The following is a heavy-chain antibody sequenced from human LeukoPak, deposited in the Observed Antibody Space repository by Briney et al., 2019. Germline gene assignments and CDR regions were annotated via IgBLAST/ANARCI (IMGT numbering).Heavy chain of an antibody. CDR2: IYYSGST. Sequence: TSETLSLTCTVSGGPISSYYWSWIRQPPGKGLEWIGYIYYSGSTNYNPSLKSRVTISVDTSKNQFSLKLSSVTAADTAVYYCAREGYGDYGDWFDPWGQGTLVTVSS. CDR3: AREGYGDYGDWFDP. J-gene: IGHJ5*02. V-gene: IGHV4-59*01. D-gene: IGHD4-17*01. CDR1: GGPISSYY.